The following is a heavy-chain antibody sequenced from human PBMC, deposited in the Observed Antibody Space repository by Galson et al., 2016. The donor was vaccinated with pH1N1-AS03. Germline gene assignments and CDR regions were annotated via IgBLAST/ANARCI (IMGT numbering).Heavy chain of an antibody. D-gene: IGHD2-15*01. J-gene: IGHJ3*02. CDR1: GYTFSTYG. Sequence: SCKASGYTFSTYGVSWVRQAPGQGLEWMGWISGYDDDTNYAQNVAGRVTMTTDKSTSTVYMELRSLRSDDTAVYYCARDRGFRPDTFDIWGRGTWVTVSS. CDR2: ISGYDDDT. CDR3: ARDRGFRPDTFDI. V-gene: IGHV1-18*04.